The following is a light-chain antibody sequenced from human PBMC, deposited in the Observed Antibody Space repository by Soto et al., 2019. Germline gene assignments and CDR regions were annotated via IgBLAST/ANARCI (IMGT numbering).Light chain of an antibody. CDR1: QGIGNA. Sequence: AIQMTHSPSSLSASFGDIVAISVRASQGIGNALGWYQQKPGKPPKVLIYCASNLQSGVPPRFSGSGSGTDFTLAISSLQPEDSATYYCLQDINYPWTFGQGTKVDIK. CDR3: LQDINYPWT. J-gene: IGKJ1*01. V-gene: IGKV1-6*02. CDR2: CAS.